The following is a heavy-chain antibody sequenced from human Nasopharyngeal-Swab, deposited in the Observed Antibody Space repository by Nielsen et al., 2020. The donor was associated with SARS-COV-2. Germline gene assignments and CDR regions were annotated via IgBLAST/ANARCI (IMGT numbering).Heavy chain of an antibody. CDR3: ARDLDGPYYYDSSGFPDY. CDR1: GFTFSSYE. V-gene: IGHV3-33*08. D-gene: IGHD3-22*01. J-gene: IGHJ4*02. CDR2: IWYGGSNK. Sequence: GGSLRLSCAASGFTFSSYEMNWVRQAPGKGLEWVAVIWYGGSNKYYADSVKGRFTISRDNSKNTLYLQMNSLRAEDTAVYYCARDLDGPYYYDSSGFPDYWGQGTLVTVSS.